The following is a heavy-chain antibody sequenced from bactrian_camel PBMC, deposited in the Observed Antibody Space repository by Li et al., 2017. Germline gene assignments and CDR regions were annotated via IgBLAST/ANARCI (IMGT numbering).Heavy chain of an antibody. Sequence: HVQLVESGGGSVQAGGSLRLSCAASGFTFSIYWMYWVRQAPGKGLEWVSAITSGGGSTYYADSVKGRFTISQDNAKTTLYLQMNSLKPEDTAVYYCAAVIQRRADWNETGTYNYWGQGTQVTVS. J-gene: IGHJ4*01. CDR3: AAVIQRRADWNETGTYNY. V-gene: IGHV3S1*01. CDR2: ITSGGGST. CDR1: GFTFSIYW. D-gene: IGHD8*01.